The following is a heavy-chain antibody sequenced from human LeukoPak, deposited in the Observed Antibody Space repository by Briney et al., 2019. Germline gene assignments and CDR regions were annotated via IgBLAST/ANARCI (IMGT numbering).Heavy chain of an antibody. D-gene: IGHD4-17*01. Sequence: ASVKVSCKASGGTFSSYAISWVRQAPGQGLEWMGGIIPIFGTANYAQKFQGRVTITADESTSTAYMELSSLRSEDTAVYYCAREAGDHQIDYYCYYMDVLGKGTTVTNSS. CDR1: GGTFSSYA. V-gene: IGHV1-69*13. CDR2: IIPIFGTA. CDR3: AREAGDHQIDYYCYYMDV. J-gene: IGHJ6*03.